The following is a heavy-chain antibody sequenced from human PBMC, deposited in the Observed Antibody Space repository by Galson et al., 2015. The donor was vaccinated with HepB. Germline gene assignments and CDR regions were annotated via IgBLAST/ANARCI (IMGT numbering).Heavy chain of an antibody. CDR2: IYYDGSNK. V-gene: IGHV3-33*01. Sequence: SLRLSCAASGFTFTTYGMHWVRQAPGKGLKWVAIIYYDGSNKYYADSVKGRFTISRDTSKNTLYLQMNSLRVEDTAVYYCARDQSNYFDYWGQGTLVTVSS. CDR3: ARDQSNYFDY. J-gene: IGHJ4*02. D-gene: IGHD6-6*01. CDR1: GFTFTTYG.